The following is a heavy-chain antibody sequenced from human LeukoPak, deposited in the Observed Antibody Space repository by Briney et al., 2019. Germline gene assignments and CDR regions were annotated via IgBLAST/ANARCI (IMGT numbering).Heavy chain of an antibody. CDR1: GFTFSSYG. CDR2: ISYDGSNK. Sequence: PGGSLRLSCAASGFTFSSYGMHWVRQAPGKGLEWVAVISYDGSNKYYADSVKGRFTISRDNSKNTLYLQMNSLRAEDTAVYYCAKDEYDFWSGRVDYWGQGTLVTVSS. D-gene: IGHD3-3*01. CDR3: AKDEYDFWSGRVDY. J-gene: IGHJ4*02. V-gene: IGHV3-30*18.